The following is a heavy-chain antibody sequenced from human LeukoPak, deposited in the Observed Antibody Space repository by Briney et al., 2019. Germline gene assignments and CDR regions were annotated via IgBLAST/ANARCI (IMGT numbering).Heavy chain of an antibody. Sequence: PSETLSLTCTVSGGSITNFYWSWVRQPPGKRLEWLGFIYCTGSTTYNPSLESRVTISVDTSKNQFSLRLRSVTAADTAVYYCAASRWYFDVWGRGVVVAVSS. CDR2: IYCTGST. CDR1: GGSITNFY. V-gene: IGHV4-59*08. J-gene: IGHJ2*01. CDR3: AASRWYFDV.